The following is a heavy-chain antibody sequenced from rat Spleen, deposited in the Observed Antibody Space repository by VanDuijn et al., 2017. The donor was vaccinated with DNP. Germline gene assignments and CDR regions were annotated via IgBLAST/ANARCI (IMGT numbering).Heavy chain of an antibody. CDR2: VNSAGST. CDR3: ARWPGYNPPYAMDA. V-gene: IGHV3-3*01. D-gene: IGHD1-4*01. Sequence: EVQLQESGPGLVKPSQSLSLTCSVTGYSINRSYRWNWIRTFPGNKLEWMGSVNSAGSTNYNPSLKRRISITRDTSKNQFFLQVNSVTTEDTATYYCARWPGYNPPYAMDAWGQGVMVTVSS. CDR1: GYSINRSYR. J-gene: IGHJ2*01.